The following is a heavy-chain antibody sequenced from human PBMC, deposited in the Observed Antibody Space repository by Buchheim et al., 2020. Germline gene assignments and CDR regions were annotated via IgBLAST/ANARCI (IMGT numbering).Heavy chain of an antibody. CDR3: ARGSHRSDPRVGATDY. CDR1: GFTFSDYY. Sequence: VHLVESGGGLVKPGGSLRLSCAASGFTFSDYYMNWIRQAPGKGLEWLSFIRDTGYKYYADSVTGRFTISRDNVKNLLYLQMNNLRAEDTAIYYCARGSHRSDPRVGATDYWGQGTL. V-gene: IGHV3-69-1*02. J-gene: IGHJ4*02. CDR2: IRDTGYK. D-gene: IGHD1-26*01.